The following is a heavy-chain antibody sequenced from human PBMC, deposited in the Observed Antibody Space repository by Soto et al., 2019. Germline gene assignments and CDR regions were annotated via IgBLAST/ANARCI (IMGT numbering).Heavy chain of an antibody. CDR1: GGSFSGYY. CDR2: INHSGRT. J-gene: IGHJ4*02. Sequence: QVQLQQWGAGLLKPSETLSLTCAVYGGSFSGYYWSWIRQPPGKGLEWIGEINHSGRTNYNPSLNNQVTISVDTSKNESSLSLSSLPAADAAGYYCAAVYDFFDYWGQGTLVTVSS. CDR3: AAVYDFFDY. V-gene: IGHV4-34*01. D-gene: IGHD3-3*01.